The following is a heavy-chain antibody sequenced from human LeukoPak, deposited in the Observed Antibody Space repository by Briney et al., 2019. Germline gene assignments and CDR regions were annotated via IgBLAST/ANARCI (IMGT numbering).Heavy chain of an antibody. D-gene: IGHD6-13*01. V-gene: IGHV5-51*01. CDR2: IYPGDSDT. J-gene: IGHJ4*02. CDR3: ARLGVAAASRRTPPDY. Sequence: NAGESLKISCKGSGYSFTTYWIGWVRQMPGKGLEWMGIIYPGDSDTRYSPSFQGQVTISADKSISTAYLQWSSLKASDTAMYYCARLGVAAASRRTPPDYWGQGTLVTVSS. CDR1: GYSFTTYW.